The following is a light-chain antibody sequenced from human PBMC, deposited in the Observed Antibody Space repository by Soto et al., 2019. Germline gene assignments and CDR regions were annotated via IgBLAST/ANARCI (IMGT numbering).Light chain of an antibody. V-gene: IGKV3D-20*02. CDR2: GAS. CDR3: QQRSNWPPD. CDR1: QSVSSSY. J-gene: IGKJ3*01. Sequence: ALSQSPVALSFSPGERATLSCRASQSVSSSYLAWYQQKPGQAPRLLIYGASSRATGIPARFSGSGSGTDFTLTISSLGPEDFAVYYCQQRSNWPPDFGPGTKVDI.